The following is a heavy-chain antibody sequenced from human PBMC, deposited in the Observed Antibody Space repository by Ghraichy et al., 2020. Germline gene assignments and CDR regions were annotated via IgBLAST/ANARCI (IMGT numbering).Heavy chain of an antibody. CDR1: GGSISGFY. CDR2: VYYSGST. Sequence: SETLSLTCTVSGGSISGFYWSWIRQPPGKGLEWIGYVYYSGSTSYNPSLKSRVTISVDTSKNQFSLKLSSVTAADTVVYYCARRGSAAYPFDYWGQGTLVTVSS. J-gene: IGHJ4*02. D-gene: IGHD2-15*01. V-gene: IGHV4-59*01. CDR3: ARRGSAAYPFDY.